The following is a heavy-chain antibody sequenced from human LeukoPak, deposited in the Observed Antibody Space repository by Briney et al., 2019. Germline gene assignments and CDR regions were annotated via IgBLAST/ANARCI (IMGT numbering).Heavy chain of an antibody. D-gene: IGHD3-16*02. J-gene: IGHJ6*03. CDR3: ARHGRYRSTYYYYYMDV. CDR2: IYYSGST. CDR1: GGSISSSSYY. V-gene: IGHV4-39*01. Sequence: SETLSLTCTVSGGSISSSSYYWGWIRQPPGKGLEWIGSIYYSGSTYYNPSLKSRVTISVDTSKNQFSLKLSSVTAADTAVYYCARHGRYRSTYYYYYMDVWGKGTTVTISS.